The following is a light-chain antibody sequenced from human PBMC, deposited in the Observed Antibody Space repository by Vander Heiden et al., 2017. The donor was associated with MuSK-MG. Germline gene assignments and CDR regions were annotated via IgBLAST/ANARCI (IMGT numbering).Light chain of an antibody. CDR3: SSYAGSNNLV. CDR1: SSDVGGYNY. Sequence: QSALTQPPSASGSPGQSVTILCTGTSSDVGGYNYVSWYQQHPGKAPKLMIYEVSKRPSGVPDRFSGSKSGNTASLTVSGLQAEDEADYYCSSYAGSNNLVFGGGTKLTVL. CDR2: EVS. J-gene: IGLJ2*01. V-gene: IGLV2-8*01.